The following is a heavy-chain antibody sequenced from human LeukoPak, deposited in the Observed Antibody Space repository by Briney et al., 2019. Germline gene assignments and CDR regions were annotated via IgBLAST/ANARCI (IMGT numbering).Heavy chain of an antibody. D-gene: IGHD5-24*01. CDR3: ASSITPDPPAD. Sequence: GSSVKVSCKASGGTFSSYAISWVRQAPGQGLEWMRGIIPIFGTANYAQKFQGRVTITADESTSTAYMELSSLRSEDTAVYYCASSITPDPPADWGQGTMVTVSS. J-gene: IGHJ3*01. CDR2: IIPIFGTA. V-gene: IGHV1-69*01. CDR1: GGTFSSYA.